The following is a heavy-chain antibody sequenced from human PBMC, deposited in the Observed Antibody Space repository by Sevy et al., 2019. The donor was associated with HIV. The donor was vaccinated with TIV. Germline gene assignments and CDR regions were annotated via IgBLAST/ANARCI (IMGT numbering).Heavy chain of an antibody. V-gene: IGHV3-23*01. D-gene: IGHD2-8*02. CDR1: GFTFSTYA. CDR3: AKDCAPYCTGGICFPYWYFDL. Sequence: GGFLRLCCAASGFTFSTYAMGWVRQAPGKGLECVSAISNSGGNTYYADSVKGRFTMSRDNSKNTLYLQMNSLRAEDTAVYYCAKDCAPYCTGGICFPYWYFDLWGRGTLVTVSS. J-gene: IGHJ2*01. CDR2: ISNSGGNT.